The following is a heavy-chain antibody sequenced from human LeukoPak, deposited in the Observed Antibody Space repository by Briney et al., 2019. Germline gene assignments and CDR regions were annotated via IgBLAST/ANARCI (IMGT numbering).Heavy chain of an antibody. CDR3: AELGITMIGGV. Sequence: GGSLRLSCAASGFTFSSYEMNWVRQAPGKGLEWVPYINSSGSTIYYADSVKGRFTISRDNAKNSLYLKMNSLRAGDTAVYYCAELGITMIGGVWGKGTTVTISS. CDR1: GFTFSSYE. V-gene: IGHV3-48*03. D-gene: IGHD3-10*02. J-gene: IGHJ6*04. CDR2: INSSGSTI.